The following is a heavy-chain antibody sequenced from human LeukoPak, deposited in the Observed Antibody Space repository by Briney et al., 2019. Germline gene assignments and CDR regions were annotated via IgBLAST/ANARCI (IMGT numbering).Heavy chain of an antibody. D-gene: IGHD3-9*01. CDR2: ISYSGST. CDR3: ARQGYDILTGYIDAFDI. V-gene: IGHV4-59*08. J-gene: IGHJ3*02. CDR1: GGSISSYY. Sequence: SETLSLTCTVSGGSISSYYWSWIRQPPGRGLEWIGYISYSGSTNYNPSLKSRVTISIDTSKNQFSLKLRSVTAADTAIYYCARQGYDILTGYIDAFDIWGQGTMVTVSS.